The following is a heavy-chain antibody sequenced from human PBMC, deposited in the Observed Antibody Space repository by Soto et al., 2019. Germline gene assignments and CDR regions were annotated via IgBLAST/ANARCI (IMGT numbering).Heavy chain of an antibody. Sequence: QVQLVQSGAEVKKPGASVKVSCKASGYTFTSYGISWVRQAPGQGLEWMGWISAYNGNTNYAQKLQGRGTMTTDTSTSTAYMELRSLRSDDTAVYYCARVASSGYYYWGYYFDSWGQGTLGPVSS. CDR3: ARVASSGYYYWGYYFDS. V-gene: IGHV1-18*01. CDR2: ISAYNGNT. CDR1: GYTFTSYG. J-gene: IGHJ4*02. D-gene: IGHD3-22*01.